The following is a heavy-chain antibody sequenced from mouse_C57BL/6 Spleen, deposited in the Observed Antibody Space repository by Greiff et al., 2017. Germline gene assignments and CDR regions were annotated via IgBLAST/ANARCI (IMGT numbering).Heavy chain of an antibody. CDR2: ISSGGSYT. Sequence: EVKLVESGGDLVKPGGSLKLSCAASGFTFSSYGMSWVRQTPDQWLEWVATISSGGSYTYYPDSVKGRFTISRDNAKNTLYLQMSSLKSEDTAMYYCARRNWDWFAYWGQGTLVTVSA. J-gene: IGHJ3*01. V-gene: IGHV5-6*02. CDR3: ARRNWDWFAY. CDR1: GFTFSSYG. D-gene: IGHD4-1*01.